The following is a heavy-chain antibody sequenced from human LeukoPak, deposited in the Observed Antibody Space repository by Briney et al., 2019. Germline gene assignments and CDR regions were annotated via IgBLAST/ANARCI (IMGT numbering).Heavy chain of an antibody. Sequence: PGRSLRLPCVASGFTFSSYEMNWVHQAPGKGLEWVSYISSSGSSMFHADSVKGRFTISRDNAKNSLYLQMNSLRAEDTAVYYCARGHGMDVWGQGTTVTVSS. CDR1: GFTFSSYE. J-gene: IGHJ6*02. CDR2: ISSSGSSM. CDR3: ARGHGMDV. V-gene: IGHV3-48*03.